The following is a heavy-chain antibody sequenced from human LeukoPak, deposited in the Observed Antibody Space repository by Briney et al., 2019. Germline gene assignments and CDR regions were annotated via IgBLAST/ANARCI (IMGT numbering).Heavy chain of an antibody. CDR1: GGSISSSSYY. D-gene: IGHD6-6*01. CDR2: IYYSGST. Sequence: PSETLSLTCTVSGGSISSSSYYWGWIRQPPGKGLEWIGSIYYSGSTNYNPSLKSRVTISVDTSKNQFSLKLSSVTAADTAVYYCAREAYSSSYWFDPWGQGTLVTVSS. CDR3: AREAYSSSYWFDP. J-gene: IGHJ5*02. V-gene: IGHV4-39*07.